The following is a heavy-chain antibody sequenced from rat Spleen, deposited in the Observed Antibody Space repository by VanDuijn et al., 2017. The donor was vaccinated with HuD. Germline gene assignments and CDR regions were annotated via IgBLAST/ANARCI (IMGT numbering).Heavy chain of an antibody. D-gene: IGHD1-12*03. J-gene: IGHJ4*01. Sequence: EVQLVESGGGLVQPGRSLKLSCVASGFTFNNYWMTWIRQAPGKGLEWVASITNTGGSTYYPDSVKGRFTISRDNAKSTLYLQMNSLRSEDTATYYCTRDRENYYDGYYHDYVMDAWGQGASVTVSS. CDR2: ITNTGGST. CDR1: GFTFNNYW. CDR3: TRDRENYYDGYYHDYVMDA. V-gene: IGHV5-31*01.